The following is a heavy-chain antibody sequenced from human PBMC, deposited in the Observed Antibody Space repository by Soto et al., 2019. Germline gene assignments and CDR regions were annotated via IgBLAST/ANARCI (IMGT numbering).Heavy chain of an antibody. D-gene: IGHD3-22*01. CDR2: IYDSGST. CDR3: ARDDSSGYHNWFDP. CDR1: GGPIRSYY. Sequence: PSETLSLTCSVSGGPIRSYYWSWIRQPPGKGLEWIGYIYDSGSTDYNPSLKSRVTISIDTSKNQFALRLSSVTAADTAVYYCARDDSSGYHNWFDPWGQGTLVTVSS. J-gene: IGHJ5*02. V-gene: IGHV4-59*01.